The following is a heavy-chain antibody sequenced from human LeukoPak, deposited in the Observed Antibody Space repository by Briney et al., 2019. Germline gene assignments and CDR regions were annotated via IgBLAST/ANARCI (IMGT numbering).Heavy chain of an antibody. V-gene: IGHV3-66*01. Sequence: PGGSLRLSCAASGFTVSSNYMSWVRQAPGKGLEWVSVIYSGGSTYYADSVKGRFTISRDNSKNTLYLQMNSLRAEDTAVYYCASDSSGYVNYFDYWGQATLVTVSS. CDR2: IYSGGST. D-gene: IGHD3-22*01. CDR1: GFTVSSNY. J-gene: IGHJ4*02. CDR3: ASDSSGYVNYFDY.